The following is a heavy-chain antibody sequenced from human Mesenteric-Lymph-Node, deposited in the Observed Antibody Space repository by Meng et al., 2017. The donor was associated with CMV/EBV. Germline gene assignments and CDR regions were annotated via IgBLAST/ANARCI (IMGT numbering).Heavy chain of an antibody. CDR3: ARTYTNYDSFDF. D-gene: IGHD4-11*01. V-gene: IGHV1-46*01. CDR1: GYSFTNYC. CDR2: INPNGGKT. J-gene: IGHJ4*02. Sequence: CKASGYSFTNYCMVWVRQAPGQGLEWMGLINPNGGKTNYAQKFQGRVTMTRDTSTSTMYMELSSLRSEDTAVYYCARTYTNYDSFDFWGQGTLVTVSS.